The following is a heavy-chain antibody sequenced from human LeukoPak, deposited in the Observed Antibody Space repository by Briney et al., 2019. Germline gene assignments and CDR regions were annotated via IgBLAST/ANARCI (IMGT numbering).Heavy chain of an antibody. D-gene: IGHD5-18*01. Sequence: SVKVSCKASGGTFSRYAISWVRQAPGQGREWMGELIPILGTAHYAQTLQGRDTITADESTSTAYIEKSSLRYEDTAVYYCARSGDTASWGYYYYYYMDVWGKGTTVTVSS. J-gene: IGHJ6*03. CDR2: LIPILGTA. CDR3: ARSGDTASWGYYYYYYMDV. V-gene: IGHV1-69*13. CDR1: GGTFSRYA.